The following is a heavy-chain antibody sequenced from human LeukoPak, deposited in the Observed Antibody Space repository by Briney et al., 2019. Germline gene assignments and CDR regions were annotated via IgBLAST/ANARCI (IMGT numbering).Heavy chain of an antibody. CDR3: AGDRPGGY. D-gene: IGHD3-10*01. CDR2: ISYDGSNK. CDR1: GFTFSSYA. V-gene: IGHV3-30*04. Sequence: GGSLRLSCAASGFTFSSYAMHWVRQAPGKGLEWVAVISYDGSNKYYADSVKGRFTISRDNSKNTLYLQMSSLRAEDTAVYYCAGDRPGGYWGQGTLVTVSS. J-gene: IGHJ4*02.